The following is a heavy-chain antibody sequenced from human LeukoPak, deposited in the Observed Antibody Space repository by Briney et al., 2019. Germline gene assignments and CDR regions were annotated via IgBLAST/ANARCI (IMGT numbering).Heavy chain of an antibody. V-gene: IGHV3-11*01. CDR1: GFTFSDYY. D-gene: IGHD2-2*01. Sequence: GGSLRLSCVASGFTFSDYYMSWIRQAPGKGLEWVSYISSSGSTIYYADSVKGRFTISRDNAKNSLYLQMNSLRAEDTAVYYCARVGSTSLNRYGMDVWGQGTTVTVSS. CDR2: ISSSGSTI. J-gene: IGHJ6*02. CDR3: ARVGSTSLNRYGMDV.